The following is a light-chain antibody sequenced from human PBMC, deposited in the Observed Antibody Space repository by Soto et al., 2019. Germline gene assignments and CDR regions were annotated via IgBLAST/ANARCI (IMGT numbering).Light chain of an antibody. J-gene: IGKJ1*01. CDR1: QSVSNSY. V-gene: IGKV3-20*01. Sequence: EIVFTHSPGTLSLSPWERATLYCRSSQSVSNSYLAWYQQKPGQAPRLLIYGAFSRATDAPDRFSGSESGTDFTLTIDRLAPEDSAVYFRQQYATSPRTFGQGTKVDIK. CDR2: GAF. CDR3: QQYATSPRT.